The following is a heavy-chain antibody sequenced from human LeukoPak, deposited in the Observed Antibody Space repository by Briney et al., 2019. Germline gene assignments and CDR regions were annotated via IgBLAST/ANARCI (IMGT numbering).Heavy chain of an antibody. CDR1: GFTFRSSA. J-gene: IGHJ4*02. CDR3: ARDQYSYAHAAH. D-gene: IGHD5-18*01. CDR2: IYSGGTT. Sequence: GGSLRLSCAASGFTFRSSAMSWVRQAPGKGLEWVSVIYSGGTTYYADSVKGRFTISRDNSKNTLHLQMNSLRAEDTAVYYCARDQYSYAHAAHWGQGTLVTVSS. V-gene: IGHV3-66*01.